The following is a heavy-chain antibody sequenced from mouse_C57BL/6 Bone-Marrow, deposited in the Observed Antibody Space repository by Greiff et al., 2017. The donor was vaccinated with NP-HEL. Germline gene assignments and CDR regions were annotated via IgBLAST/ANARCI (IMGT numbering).Heavy chain of an antibody. D-gene: IGHD4-1*01. CDR2: IDPSDSYT. CDR3: ARDWDYFDY. Sequence: VQLQQSGAELVKPGASVKLSCKASGYTFTSYWMQWVKQRPGQGLEWIGEIDPSDSYTNYYQKFKGKATLTVDTSSSTAYMQLSSLTSEDSAVYYCARDWDYFDYWGQGTTLTVSS. CDR1: GYTFTSYW. V-gene: IGHV1-50*01. J-gene: IGHJ2*01.